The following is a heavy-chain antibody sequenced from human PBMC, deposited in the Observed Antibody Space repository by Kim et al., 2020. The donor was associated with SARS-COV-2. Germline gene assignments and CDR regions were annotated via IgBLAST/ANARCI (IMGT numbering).Heavy chain of an antibody. CDR2: ISSTSYYI. CDR3: ARERRDGYNYFGADN. J-gene: IGHJ4*02. Sequence: GGSLRLSCAASGFTFSTYTMNWVRQAPGKGLEWVSSISSTSYYIYYADSVKGRFTISRDNAKNSLYLQMNSLRAEDTAVYYCARERRDGYNYFGADNWGQGTLVTVSS. V-gene: IGHV3-21*01. D-gene: IGHD5-12*01. CDR1: GFTFSTYT.